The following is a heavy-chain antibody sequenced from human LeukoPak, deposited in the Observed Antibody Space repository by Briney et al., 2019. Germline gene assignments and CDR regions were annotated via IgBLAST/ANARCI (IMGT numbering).Heavy chain of an antibody. CDR1: GYTFTSYG. D-gene: IGHD6-19*01. Sequence: ASVKVSCKASGYTFTSYGISWVRQAPGQGLAWMRWISAYNGDTNYAQKLQGRVTMTTDTSTSTAYMELRSVRSDDTAVYYCARVGIAVAGHDAFDIWGQGTMVTVSP. CDR3: ARVGIAVAGHDAFDI. J-gene: IGHJ3*02. V-gene: IGHV1-18*01. CDR2: ISAYNGDT.